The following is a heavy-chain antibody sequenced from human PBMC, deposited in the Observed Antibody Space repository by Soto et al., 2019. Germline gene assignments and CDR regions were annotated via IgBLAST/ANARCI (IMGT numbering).Heavy chain of an antibody. D-gene: IGHD6-13*01. J-gene: IGHJ4*02. CDR2: IYSGGST. CDR1: GFTVSSNY. Sequence: GGSPRLSCASSGFTVSSNYMSLVRQAPGKGLEWVSVIYSGGSTYYADSVKGRFTISRDNSKNTLYLQMNSLRAEDTAVYYCARLGIAAAGPPYFDYWGQGTLVTVSS. CDR3: ARLGIAAAGPPYFDY. V-gene: IGHV3-53*01.